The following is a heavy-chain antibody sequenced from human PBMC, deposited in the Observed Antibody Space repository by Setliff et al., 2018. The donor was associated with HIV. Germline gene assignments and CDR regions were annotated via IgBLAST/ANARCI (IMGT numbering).Heavy chain of an antibody. J-gene: IGHJ4*02. Sequence: ASVKVSCKASGYTFTNYAIHLVRQAPGQRLEWMGWINAGNGNTKYSQELQGRVTITRDTYASTAYMEVNSLRSEDMAVYYCVRGWGQQLLSIDHWGQGTLVTVSS. CDR1: GYTFTNYA. D-gene: IGHD2-2*01. CDR2: INAGNGNT. V-gene: IGHV1-3*03. CDR3: VRGWGQQLLSIDH.